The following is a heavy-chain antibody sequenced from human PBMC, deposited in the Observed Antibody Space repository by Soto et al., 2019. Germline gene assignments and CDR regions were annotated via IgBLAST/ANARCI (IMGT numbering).Heavy chain of an antibody. J-gene: IGHJ6*02. CDR1: GYTFTSYG. V-gene: IGHV1-18*04. Sequence: ASVKVSCKASGYTFTSYGISWVRQAPGQGLEWMGWISAYNGNTNYAQKLQGRVTMTTDTSTSTAYMGLRSLRSDDTAVYYCAREEESGIAARSYYYYGMDVWGQGTTVTVSS. CDR2: ISAYNGNT. D-gene: IGHD6-6*01. CDR3: AREEESGIAARSYYYYGMDV.